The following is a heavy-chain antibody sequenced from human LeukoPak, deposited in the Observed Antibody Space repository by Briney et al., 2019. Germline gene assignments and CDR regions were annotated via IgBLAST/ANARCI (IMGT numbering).Heavy chain of an antibody. D-gene: IGHD2/OR15-2a*01. CDR3: ARENTSIGY. Sequence: SETLSLTCAVYGGSFSGYYWSWIRQPPGKGLEWIGEINHSGSTNYNPSLKSRVTISVDTSKNQFSLKLSSVTAVDTAVYYCARENTSIGYWGQGTLVTVSS. V-gene: IGHV4-34*01. CDR2: INHSGST. CDR1: GGSFSGYY. J-gene: IGHJ4*02.